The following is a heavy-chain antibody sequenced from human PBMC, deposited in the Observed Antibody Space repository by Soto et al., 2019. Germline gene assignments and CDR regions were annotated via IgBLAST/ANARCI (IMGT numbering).Heavy chain of an antibody. J-gene: IGHJ4*02. CDR2: MYNSERT. Sequence: TLSLTCTVSGGAISGYYWSWIRQPAGKGLEWIGRMYNSERTNYNPSLKSRVTMSMDTSKNQFSLKLTSVTAADTAVYFCAREPLAHSYFDLWGQGTLVTVSS. CDR3: AREPLAHSYFDL. CDR1: GGAISGYY. V-gene: IGHV4-4*07.